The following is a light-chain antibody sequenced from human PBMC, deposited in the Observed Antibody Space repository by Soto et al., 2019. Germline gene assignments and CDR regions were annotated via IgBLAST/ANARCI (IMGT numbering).Light chain of an antibody. CDR2: DNN. V-gene: IGLV1-51*01. Sequence: QPVLTQPPSVSAAPGQKVTISCSGSSSNIGNNYVSWYQQVPGTAPKLLIYDNNKRPSGIPDRFSGSKSGTSATLGITGLQTGDEADYYCGTWDSSLSAYVFGTGTKLTVL. J-gene: IGLJ1*01. CDR3: GTWDSSLSAYV. CDR1: SSNIGNNY.